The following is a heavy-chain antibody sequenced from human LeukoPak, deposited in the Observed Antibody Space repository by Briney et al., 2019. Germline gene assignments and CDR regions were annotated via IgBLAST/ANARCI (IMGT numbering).Heavy chain of an antibody. D-gene: IGHD6-6*01. CDR3: ARVNIAARGRIFDY. CDR1: GYTFTGYY. V-gene: IGHV1-2*06. CDR2: INPNSGGT. Sequence: ASVKVSCKASGYTFTGYYMHWVRQAPGQGLEWMGRINPNSGGTNYAQKFRGRVTMTRDTSISTAYMELSRLRSDDTAVYYCARVNIAARGRIFDYWGQGTLVTVSS. J-gene: IGHJ4*02.